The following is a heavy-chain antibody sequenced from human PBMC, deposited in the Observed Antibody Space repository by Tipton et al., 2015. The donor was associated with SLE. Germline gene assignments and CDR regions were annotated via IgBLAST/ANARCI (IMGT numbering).Heavy chain of an antibody. CDR3: ARDPAPYSSPSEYFDL. CDR1: GGSISSYY. CDR2: IYYSGST. D-gene: IGHD6-6*01. J-gene: IGHJ2*01. Sequence: TLSLTCTVSGGSISSYYWSWIRQPPGKGLEWIGYIYYSGSTNYNPSLKSRVTISVDTSKNQFSLKLSSATAADTAVYYCARDPAPYSSPSEYFDLWGRGTLVTVSS. V-gene: IGHV4-59*01.